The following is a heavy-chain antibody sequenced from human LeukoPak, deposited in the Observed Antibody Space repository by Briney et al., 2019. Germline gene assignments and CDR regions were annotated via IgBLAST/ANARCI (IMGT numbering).Heavy chain of an antibody. V-gene: IGHV3-11*01. Sequence: GGSLRLSFAASGFTFSDYYMSWIRQAPGKGLEWVSYISSSGSTIYYADSVKGRFTISRDNAKNSLYLQMNSLRAEDTAVYYCARDQRQWLGADAFDIWGQGTMVTVSS. J-gene: IGHJ3*02. CDR3: ARDQRQWLGADAFDI. D-gene: IGHD6-19*01. CDR2: ISSSGSTI. CDR1: GFTFSDYY.